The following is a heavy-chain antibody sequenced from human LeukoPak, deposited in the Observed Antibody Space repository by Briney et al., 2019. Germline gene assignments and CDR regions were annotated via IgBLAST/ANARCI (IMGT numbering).Heavy chain of an antibody. Sequence: GGSLRLSCAASGFSFSSYGMSWVRQAPGEGLEWVANIKEDGSEQYYVDSVKGRFTISRANAKNSLFLQMNSLRAEDTAVYYCARALKGVRRRIAGDTTFEYYYYMDVWGKGTTVTISS. J-gene: IGHJ6*03. CDR2: IKEDGSEQ. CDR3: ARALKGVRRRIAGDTTFEYYYYMDV. D-gene: IGHD1-26*01. CDR1: GFSFSSYG. V-gene: IGHV3-7*01.